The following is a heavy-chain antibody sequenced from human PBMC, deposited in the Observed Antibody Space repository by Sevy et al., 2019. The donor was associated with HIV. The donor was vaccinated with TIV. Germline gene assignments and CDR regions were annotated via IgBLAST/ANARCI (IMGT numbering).Heavy chain of an antibody. V-gene: IGHV3-30*02. Sequence: GGSLKISCAASGFTFSSYGMHWVRQAPGKGLEWVAFIRYDGSNKYYADSVKGRFTISRDNSKNTLYLQMNSLRAEDTAVYYCAKEGYCSGGSCGNDYWGQGTLVTVSS. CDR2: IRYDGSNK. D-gene: IGHD2-15*01. CDR1: GFTFSSYG. J-gene: IGHJ4*02. CDR3: AKEGYCSGGSCGNDY.